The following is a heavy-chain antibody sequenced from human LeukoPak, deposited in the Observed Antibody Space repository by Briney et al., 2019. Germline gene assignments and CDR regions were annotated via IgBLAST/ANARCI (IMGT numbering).Heavy chain of an antibody. CDR1: GFTFSSYA. V-gene: IGHV3-23*01. CDR3: AKRTLGGTVTTLIDY. J-gene: IGHJ4*02. Sequence: GGSLRLSCAASGFTFSSYAMSWVRQAPGKGLEWVSAISGSGGSTYYADSVKGRFTISRDNSKNTLYLQMNSLRAEDTAVYYCAKRTLGGTVTTLIDYWGQGTLVTVSS. CDR2: ISGSGGST. D-gene: IGHD4-17*01.